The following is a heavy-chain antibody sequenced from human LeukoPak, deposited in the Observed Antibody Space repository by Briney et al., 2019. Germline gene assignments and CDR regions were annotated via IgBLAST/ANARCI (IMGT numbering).Heavy chain of an antibody. CDR2: IYYSGST. D-gene: IGHD5-12*01. Sequence: SETLSLTCTVSGGSISSYYWSWIRQPPGKGLEWIGYIYYSGSTNYNPSLKSRVIISVDTSKNQFSLKLSSVTAADTAVYYCARDRSGYSGHDYWGQGTLVTVSS. J-gene: IGHJ4*02. CDR1: GGSISSYY. CDR3: ARDRSGYSGHDY. V-gene: IGHV4-59*01.